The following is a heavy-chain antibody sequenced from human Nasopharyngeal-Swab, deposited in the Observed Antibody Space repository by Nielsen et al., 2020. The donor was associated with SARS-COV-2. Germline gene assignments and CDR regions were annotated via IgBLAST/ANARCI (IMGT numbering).Heavy chain of an antibody. CDR2: VFYTGT. CDR3: VRDESGDYLGLPFDS. V-gene: IGHV4-39*07. J-gene: IGHJ4*02. D-gene: IGHD4-17*01. CDR1: GASISNRTYY. Sequence: ESLKISCSVSGASISNRTYYWGWIRQSPEKGLQWIGTVFYTGTYYNPSLQSRVTISVDTSKNQFSLKLTSVTAADTAVYYCVRDESGDYLGLPFDSWGPGTLVTVSS.